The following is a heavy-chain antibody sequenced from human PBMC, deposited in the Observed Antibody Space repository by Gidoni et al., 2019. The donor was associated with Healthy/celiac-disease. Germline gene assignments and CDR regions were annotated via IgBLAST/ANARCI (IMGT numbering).Heavy chain of an antibody. CDR3: ASLMTTVTVNWFDP. Sequence: EVQLVESGGGLVQPGGSLRLSCAASGFTFSSYWMSWVRQAPGKGLEWVANIKQDGNEKSYVDSVKGRFTISRDNAKNSLYLQMNSLRAEDTAVYYCASLMTTVTVNWFDPWGQGTLVTVSS. CDR1: GFTFSSYW. D-gene: IGHD4-4*01. J-gene: IGHJ5*02. CDR2: IKQDGNEK. V-gene: IGHV3-7*01.